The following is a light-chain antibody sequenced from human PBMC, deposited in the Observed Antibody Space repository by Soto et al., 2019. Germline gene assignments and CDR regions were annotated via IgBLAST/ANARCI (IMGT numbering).Light chain of an antibody. CDR3: QQYNSYSPT. V-gene: IGKV1-5*01. J-gene: IGKJ1*01. Sequence: DIQIIQTPSNLYASVGDRVTITCRGSQSISSWLAWYQQKPGKAPKLLIYDASSLESVVPSRFSGSGSGTEFTLTISSLQPDDFATYYCQQYNSYSPTFGHGTKVDIK. CDR1: QSISSW. CDR2: DAS.